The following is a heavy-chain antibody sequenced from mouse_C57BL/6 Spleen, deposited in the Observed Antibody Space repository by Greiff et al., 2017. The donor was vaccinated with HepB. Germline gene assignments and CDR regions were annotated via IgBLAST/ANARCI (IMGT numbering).Heavy chain of an antibody. CDR3: AIGDGYYAGWYFDV. CDR1: GYTFTSYW. D-gene: IGHD2-3*01. CDR2: IHPSDSDT. J-gene: IGHJ1*03. V-gene: IGHV1-74*01. Sequence: QVQLKQPGAELVRPGASVKVSCKASGYTFTSYWMHWVKQRPGQGLEWIGRIHPSDSDTNYNQKFKGKATLTVDKSSSTAYMQLSSLTSEDSAVYYCAIGDGYYAGWYFDVWGTGTTVTVSS.